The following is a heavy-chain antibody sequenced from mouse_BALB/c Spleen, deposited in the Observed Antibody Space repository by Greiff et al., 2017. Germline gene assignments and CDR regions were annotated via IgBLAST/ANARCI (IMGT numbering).Heavy chain of an antibody. CDR2: IYPGDGDT. CDR3: AREGGYRYAMDD. V-gene: IGHV1-80*01. Sequence: QVQLQQSGAELVRPGSSVKISCKASGYAFSSYWMNWVKQRPGQGLEWIGQIYPGDGDTNYNGKFKGKATLTADKSSSTAYMQLSSLTSEDSAVYFCAREGGYRYAMDDWGQGTSVTVSS. D-gene: IGHD1-2*01. J-gene: IGHJ4*01. CDR1: GYAFSSYW.